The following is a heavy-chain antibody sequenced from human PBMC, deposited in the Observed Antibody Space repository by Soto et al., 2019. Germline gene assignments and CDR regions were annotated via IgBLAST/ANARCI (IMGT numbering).Heavy chain of an antibody. Sequence: QVQFVESGGGVVQPGKSLTLSCAASGFTFSSFAMHWVRQPPGKGLEWVAVVSFDGNRQYFSDSVKGRLTISRDNFNSTVSLHMNTLRDDDSDLYCCALRPREVPALIGDYFDYWGQGTLVTVSS. V-gene: IGHV3-30*04. CDR3: ALRPREVPALIGDYFDY. CDR1: GFTFSSFA. CDR2: VSFDGNRQ. D-gene: IGHD2-2*01. J-gene: IGHJ4*02.